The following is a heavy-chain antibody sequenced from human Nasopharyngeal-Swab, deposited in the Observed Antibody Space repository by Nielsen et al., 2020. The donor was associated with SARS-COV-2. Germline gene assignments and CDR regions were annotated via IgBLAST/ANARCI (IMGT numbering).Heavy chain of an antibody. CDR2: IYYSGST. J-gene: IGHJ4*02. D-gene: IGHD6-6*01. CDR1: GGSISSGGYY. V-gene: IGHV4-31*02. CDR3: ARVSGQLVLIDY. Sequence: SCTVSGGSISSGGYYWSWIRQHPGKGLEWIGYIYYSGSTYYNPSLKSRVTISVDTSKNQFSLKLSSVTAADTAVYYCARVSGQLVLIDYWGQGTLVTVSS.